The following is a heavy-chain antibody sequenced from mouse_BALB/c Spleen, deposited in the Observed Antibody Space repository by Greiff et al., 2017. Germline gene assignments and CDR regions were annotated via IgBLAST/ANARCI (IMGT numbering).Heavy chain of an antibody. CDR2: IDPANGNT. D-gene: IGHD1-1*01. J-gene: IGHJ2*01. Sequence: VQLQQSGAELVKPGASVKLSCTASGFNIKDTYMHWVKQRPEQGLEWIGRIDPANGNTKYDPKFQGKATITADTSSNTAYLQLSSLTSEDTAVYYCAAYYYGSSHFDYWGQGTTLTVSS. V-gene: IGHV14-3*02. CDR1: GFNIKDTY. CDR3: AAYYYGSSHFDY.